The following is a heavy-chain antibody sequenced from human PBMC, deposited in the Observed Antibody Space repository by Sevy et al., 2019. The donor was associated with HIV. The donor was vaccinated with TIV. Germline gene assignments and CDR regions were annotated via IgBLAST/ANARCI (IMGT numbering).Heavy chain of an antibody. CDR1: GFPFSSYA. CDR3: ARDRCSGSSCYSLPYDS. V-gene: IGHV3-30-3*01. Sequence: GGSLRLSCTASGFPFSSYAMHWVRQAPGKGLEWVALLSYDGNNNYYADSVKGRFTFSRDNSKNTLYLQMSSLRAEETAVYYCARDRCSGSSCYSLPYDSWGQGTLVTVSS. J-gene: IGHJ4*02. CDR2: LSYDGNNN. D-gene: IGHD2-15*01.